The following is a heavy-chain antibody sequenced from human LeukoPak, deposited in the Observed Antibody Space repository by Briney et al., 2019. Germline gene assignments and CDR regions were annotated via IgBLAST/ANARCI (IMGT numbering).Heavy chain of an antibody. CDR3: ARDRPVYSSGFDAFDI. J-gene: IGHJ3*02. CDR1: GFTVSSNY. Sequence: GGSLRLSCAASGFTVSSNYMSWVRQAPGKGLEWVSVVYSGGSTFYADAVKGRFSISRDNSKNTLYLQMNSLRAEDTAVYYCARDRPVYSSGFDAFDIWGQGTMVTVSS. V-gene: IGHV3-53*01. CDR2: VYSGGST. D-gene: IGHD6-19*01.